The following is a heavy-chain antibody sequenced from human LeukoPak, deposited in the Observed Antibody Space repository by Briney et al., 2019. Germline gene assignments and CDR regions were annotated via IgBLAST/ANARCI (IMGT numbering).Heavy chain of an antibody. V-gene: IGHV1-69*05. J-gene: IGHJ4*02. CDR2: IIPIFGTA. CDR3: ARDPVDYGGPFDY. D-gene: IGHD4-23*01. Sequence: SVKVSCKASGGTFSSYAISWVRQAPGQGLEWMGGIIPIFGTANYAQKFQGRVTITTDESTGTAYMELSSLRSEDTAVYYCARDPVDYGGPFDYWGQGTLVTVSS. CDR1: GGTFSSYA.